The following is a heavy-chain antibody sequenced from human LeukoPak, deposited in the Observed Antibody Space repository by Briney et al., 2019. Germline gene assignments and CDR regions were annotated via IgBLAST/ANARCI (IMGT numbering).Heavy chain of an antibody. Sequence: PSETLSLTCAVYGGSFSGYYWSWIRQPPGKGLEWIGEINHSGSTNYNPSLKSRVTISVDTPKNQFSLKLSSVTAADTAVYYCARGLHGIAFYYFDYWGQGTLVTVSS. CDR2: INHSGST. CDR1: GGSFSGYY. J-gene: IGHJ4*02. V-gene: IGHV4-34*01. D-gene: IGHD6-13*01. CDR3: ARGLHGIAFYYFDY.